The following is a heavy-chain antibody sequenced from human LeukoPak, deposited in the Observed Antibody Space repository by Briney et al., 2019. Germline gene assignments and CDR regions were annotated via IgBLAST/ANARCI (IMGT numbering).Heavy chain of an antibody. J-gene: IGHJ4*02. CDR2: IYYSGST. D-gene: IGHD3-9*01. V-gene: IGHV4-30-4*01. CDR3: ARSIVRPGYLFDY. Sequence: SQTLSLTCTVSGGSISSGDYYWSWIRQPPGKGLEWIGYIYYSGSTYYNPSLKSRVTISVDTSKSQFSLKLSSVTAADTAVYYCARSIVRPGYLFDYWGQGTLVTVSS. CDR1: GGSISSGDYY.